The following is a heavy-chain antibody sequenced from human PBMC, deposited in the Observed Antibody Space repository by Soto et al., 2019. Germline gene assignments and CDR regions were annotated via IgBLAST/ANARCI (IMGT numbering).Heavy chain of an antibody. D-gene: IGHD2-8*01. CDR1: GYSFTHYP. J-gene: IGHJ6*02. CDR2: INPKSGGT. CDR3: ARGHSTDCSNGVCSFFYNHEMDV. Sequence: QVQLVQSGAEVKKPGASVRVSCKASGYSFTHYPIHWVRQAPGQGLEWLGRINPKSGGTSTAQKFQGWGTMTRDRSISTVYMELTRLRSDDTAVYFCARGHSTDCSNGVCSFFYNHEMDVWGQGTTVTVSS. V-gene: IGHV1-2*04.